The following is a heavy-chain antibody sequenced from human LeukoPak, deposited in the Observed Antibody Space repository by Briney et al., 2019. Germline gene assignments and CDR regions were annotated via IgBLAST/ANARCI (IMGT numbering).Heavy chain of an antibody. V-gene: IGHV3-48*03. Sequence: GGSLRLSCAASGFTFSSYEMNRVRQAPGKGLEWVSYISSSGSTIYYADSVKGRFTISRDNAKNSLYLQMNSLRAEDTAVYYCARNGHDYYDSSFLGYWGQGTLVTVSS. CDR1: GFTFSSYE. J-gene: IGHJ4*02. D-gene: IGHD3-22*01. CDR3: ARNGHDYYDSSFLGY. CDR2: ISSSGSTI.